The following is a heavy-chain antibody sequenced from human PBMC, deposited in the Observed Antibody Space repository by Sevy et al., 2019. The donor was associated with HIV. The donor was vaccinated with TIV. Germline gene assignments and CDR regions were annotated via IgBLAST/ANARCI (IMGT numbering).Heavy chain of an antibody. V-gene: IGHV7-4-1*02. CDR1: GYTFTSYA. CDR2: INTNTGNP. CDR3: ARDGPLYCSGGSCAEYFQH. Sequence: ASVKVSCKASGYTFTSYAMNWVRQAPGQGLEWMGWINTNTGNPTYAQGFTGRFVLSLDTSVSTAYLQISSLKAEDTAVYYCARDGPLYCSGGSCAEYFQHWGQGTLVTVSS. D-gene: IGHD2-15*01. J-gene: IGHJ1*01.